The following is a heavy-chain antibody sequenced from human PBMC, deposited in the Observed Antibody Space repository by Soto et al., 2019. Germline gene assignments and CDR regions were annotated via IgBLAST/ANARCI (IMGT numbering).Heavy chain of an antibody. V-gene: IGHV3-7*01. Sequence: GGSLRLSCAASGFTFSTYWMSWVRQAPGKGLEWVAHIKEDGSEKYYVDSVEGRFTISRDNAKNSLYLQMTSLRAEDTALYYCARGWGYFDSSGFPYLYAMDVWGQGTTVTVSS. CDR2: IKEDGSEK. D-gene: IGHD3-22*01. CDR1: GFTFSTYW. J-gene: IGHJ6*02. CDR3: ARGWGYFDSSGFPYLYAMDV.